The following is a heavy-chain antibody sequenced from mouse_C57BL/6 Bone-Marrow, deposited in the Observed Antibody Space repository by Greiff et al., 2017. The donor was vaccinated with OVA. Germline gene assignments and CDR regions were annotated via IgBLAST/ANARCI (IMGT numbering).Heavy chain of an antibody. Sequence: VQLKESGPELVKPGASVKMSCKASGYTFTDYNMHWVKQSHGKSLEWIGYINPNNGGTSYNQKFKGKATLTVNKSSSTAYMELRSLTSEDSAVYYCAREDPDSSGYYFDYWGQGTTLTVSS. V-gene: IGHV1-22*01. CDR2: INPNNGGT. D-gene: IGHD3-2*02. CDR1: GYTFTDYN. J-gene: IGHJ2*01. CDR3: AREDPDSSGYYFDY.